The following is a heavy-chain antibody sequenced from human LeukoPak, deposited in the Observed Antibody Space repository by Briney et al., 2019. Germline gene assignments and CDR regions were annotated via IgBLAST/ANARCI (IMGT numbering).Heavy chain of an antibody. CDR2: INHSGST. CDR3: ARAKYDYVWGSYRYLYYFDY. D-gene: IGHD3-16*02. CDR1: GGSFSGYY. J-gene: IGHJ4*02. V-gene: IGHV4-34*01. Sequence: SETLSLTCAVYGGSFSGYYWSWIRQPPGKGLEWIGEINHSGSTNYNPSLKSRVTISVDTSKNQFSLKLSSVTAADTAVYYCARAKYDYVWGSYRYLYYFDYWGQGTLVTVSS.